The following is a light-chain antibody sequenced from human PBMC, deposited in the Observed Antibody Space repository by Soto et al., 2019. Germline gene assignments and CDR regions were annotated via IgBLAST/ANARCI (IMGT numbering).Light chain of an antibody. CDR3: QSYDSSLSGCYV. V-gene: IGLV1-40*01. CDR2: GNT. J-gene: IGLJ1*01. Sequence: QSVLTQPPSVSGAPGQRVTISCTGSSSNIGAGYDVHWYQQLPGTVPKLLIYGNTNRPSWVPDRFSGSKSGTSASLAITGLQAEDEADYYCQSYDSSLSGCYVFGTGTKLTVL. CDR1: SSNIGAGYD.